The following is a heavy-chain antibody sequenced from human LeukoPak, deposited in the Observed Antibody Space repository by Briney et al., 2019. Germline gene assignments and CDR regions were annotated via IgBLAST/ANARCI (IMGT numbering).Heavy chain of an antibody. CDR1: GDSVSSNSAA. J-gene: IGHJ4*02. Sequence: SQTLSLTCAISGDSVSSNSAAWNWIRQSPSRGLEWLGRTYYRSKWYNDYAVSVKSRITINPDASKNQFSLQLNSATPEDTAVYYCARALRLGWTGVDYWGQGTLVTVSS. CDR3: ARALRLGWTGVDY. CDR2: TYYRSKWYN. V-gene: IGHV6-1*01. D-gene: IGHD6-19*01.